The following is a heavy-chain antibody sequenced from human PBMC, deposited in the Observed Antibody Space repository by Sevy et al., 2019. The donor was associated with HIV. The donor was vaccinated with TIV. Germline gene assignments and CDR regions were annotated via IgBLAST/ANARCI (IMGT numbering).Heavy chain of an antibody. CDR2: IKNDGTEK. J-gene: IGHJ4*02. V-gene: IGHV3-7*01. CDR3: ARAPGGGAIDY. Sequence: GGSLRLSCAASGFTFSSSWMAWVRQTPGKGLEWVATIKNDGTEKYYVDSVKGRHTISRDNANNSLYLQMNSLTADYSAIYYCARAPGGGAIDYWGQGILVTVSS. D-gene: IGHD1-1*01. CDR1: GFTFSSSW.